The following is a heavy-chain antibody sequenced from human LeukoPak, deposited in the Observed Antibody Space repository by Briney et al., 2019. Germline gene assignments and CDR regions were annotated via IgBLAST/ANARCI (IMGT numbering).Heavy chain of an antibody. V-gene: IGHV4-34*01. Sequence: PSETLSLTCAVYGGSFSGCYWSWIRQPPGKGLEWIGEINHSGSTNYNPSLKSRVTISVDTSKNQFSLKLSSVTAADTAVYYCARGTNTGYSSSWYFYYYYMDVWGKGTTVTVSS. D-gene: IGHD6-13*01. CDR1: GGSFSGCY. CDR3: ARGTNTGYSSSWYFYYYYMDV. J-gene: IGHJ6*03. CDR2: INHSGST.